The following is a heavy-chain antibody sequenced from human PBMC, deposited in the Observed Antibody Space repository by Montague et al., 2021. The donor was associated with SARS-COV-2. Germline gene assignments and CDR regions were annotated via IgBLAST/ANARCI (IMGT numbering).Heavy chain of an antibody. CDR2: IDWDDNK. Sequence: VKPTQTLTLTCTLSGFSLSTSGMCVSWVRQPPGKALEWLAPIDWDDNKFYSTSLKTRLTISKDTSKNQVVLTMTNVDPVDTATYYCARSLYDILTGYYLPFDYWGQGTLVTVSS. V-gene: IGHV2-70*16. J-gene: IGHJ4*02. CDR3: ARSLYDILTGYYLPFDY. CDR1: GFSLSTSGMC. D-gene: IGHD3-9*01.